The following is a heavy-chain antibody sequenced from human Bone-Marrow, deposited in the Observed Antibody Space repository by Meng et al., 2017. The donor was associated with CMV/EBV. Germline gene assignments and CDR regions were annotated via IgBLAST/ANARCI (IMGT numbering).Heavy chain of an antibody. J-gene: IGHJ3*02. D-gene: IGHD5-12*01. CDR1: GGSVSSSPYY. CDR2: IHYTGST. CDR3: ARQVRLLGRDI. V-gene: IGHV4-39*07. Sequence: SETLALTCNVSGGSVSSSPYYWGWIRQPPGKGLEWIGNIHYTGSTYYNPSLKSRVTISLDTSNNRFSLKVTSVNAADTAVYYCARQVRLLGRDIWGQGTMVTVSS.